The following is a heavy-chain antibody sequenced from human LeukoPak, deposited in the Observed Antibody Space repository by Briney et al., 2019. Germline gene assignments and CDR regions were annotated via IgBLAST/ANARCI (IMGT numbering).Heavy chain of an antibody. V-gene: IGHV1-58*02. D-gene: IGHD4-17*01. J-gene: IGHJ6*02. Sequence: ASVKVSCKASGFTFIGSAMQWVRQARGQRPEWIGWIVVGSGDTKYAQRFQERFTITRDMSTSTTYTEVRSLRSEDTAVYYCAAISTVATGYYGMDVWGQGTTVTVS. CDR1: GFTFIGSA. CDR2: IVVGSGDT. CDR3: AAISTVATGYYGMDV.